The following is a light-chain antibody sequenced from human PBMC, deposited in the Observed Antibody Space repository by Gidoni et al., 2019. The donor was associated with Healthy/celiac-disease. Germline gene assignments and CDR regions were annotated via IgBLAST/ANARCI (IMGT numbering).Light chain of an antibody. CDR2: AAS. J-gene: IGKJ5*01. CDR1: QSISSY. Sequence: DLQMTQSPSSLSASVGDRFTITCRASQSISSYLNWYQQKPGKAPKLLIYAASSLQSGVPSRFSGSGSGTDFTLTISSLQPEDFETYYCQQSYSTAITFGQGTRLEIK. CDR3: QQSYSTAIT. V-gene: IGKV1-39*01.